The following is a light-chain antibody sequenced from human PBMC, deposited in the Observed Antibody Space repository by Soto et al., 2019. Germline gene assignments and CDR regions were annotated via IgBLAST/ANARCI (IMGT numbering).Light chain of an antibody. V-gene: IGKV1-27*01. CDR3: RKYDTAPQT. J-gene: IGKJ1*01. CDR2: AAS. Sequence: DIQMTQSPSSLSASVGDTVTITCRASQGIIDYLAWYQQRPGKVPKLLIYAASTLQTGVPSRFSGSGAGTDFTITISSLQPEDVGPYYCRKYDTAPQTFGQGTRVEIK. CDR1: QGIIDY.